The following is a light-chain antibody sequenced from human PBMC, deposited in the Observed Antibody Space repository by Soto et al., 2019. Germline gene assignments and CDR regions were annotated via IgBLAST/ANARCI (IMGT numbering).Light chain of an antibody. V-gene: IGLV1-44*01. CDR3: AAWDDSLNGVI. CDR1: SSNIGGIS. Sequence: QLVLTQPPSASGTPGQRVTISCSGSSSNIGGISVTWYQQPPGTAPKLLIFSNNQRPSGVPERFSGSKSGSSASLAIGGLQSEDEADYYCAAWDDSLNGVIFGGGTKVTVL. J-gene: IGLJ2*01. CDR2: SNN.